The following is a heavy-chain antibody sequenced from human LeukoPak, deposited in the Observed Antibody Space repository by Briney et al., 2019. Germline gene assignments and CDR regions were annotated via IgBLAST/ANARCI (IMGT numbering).Heavy chain of an antibody. CDR3: ARLTMVRGVIINNDY. D-gene: IGHD3-10*01. V-gene: IGHV5-51*01. CDR1: GHSFTSYW. Sequence: GESLKISCKGSGHSFTSYWIGWVRQMPGKGLEWMGIIYPGDSDTRYSPSFQGQVTISADKSISTAYLQWSSLKASDTAMYYCARLTMVRGVIINNDYWGQGTLVTVSS. CDR2: IYPGDSDT. J-gene: IGHJ4*02.